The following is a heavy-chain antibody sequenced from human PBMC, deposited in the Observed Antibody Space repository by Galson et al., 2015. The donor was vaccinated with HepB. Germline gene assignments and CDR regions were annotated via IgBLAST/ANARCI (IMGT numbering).Heavy chain of an antibody. J-gene: IGHJ6*02. V-gene: IGHV3-30*18. CDR3: AKDPTEWAMWSYYYGMDV. CDR1: GFTFGSFA. CDR2: ISYDGGNK. D-gene: IGHD2-21*01. Sequence: SLRLSCAASGFTFGSFAMHWVRQAPGKGLEWVAVISYDGGNKYYVDSVKGRFTLSRDKSKSTLYLEMTSLRAEDTAVYYCAKDPTEWAMWSYYYGMDVWGQGATVTVSS.